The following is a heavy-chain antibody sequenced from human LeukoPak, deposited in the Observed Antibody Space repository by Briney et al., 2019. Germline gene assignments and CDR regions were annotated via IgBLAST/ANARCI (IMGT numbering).Heavy chain of an antibody. CDR3: ARGSGSVVIASSHAFDI. CDR2: IYHSGST. D-gene: IGHD2-21*01. CDR1: GGSISNYY. V-gene: IGHV4-59*01. Sequence: PSETLSLTCTVSGGSISNYYWSWIRQPPGKGLEWIGYIYHSGSTNYNPSLKSRVTISADTSKNQFSLKLTSVTAADTAVYYCARGSGSVVIASSHAFDIWGQGTMVTVSS. J-gene: IGHJ3*02.